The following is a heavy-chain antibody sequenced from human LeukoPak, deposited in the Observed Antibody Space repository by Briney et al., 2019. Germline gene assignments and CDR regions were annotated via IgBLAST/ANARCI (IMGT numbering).Heavy chain of an antibody. Sequence: SETLSLTCTVSGGSISSYYCSWIRQPAGKGLEWIGRIYTSGSTNYNPSLKSRVTMSVDTSKNQFSLKLSSVTAADTAVYYCARDHPDYGDFTDAFDIWGQGKMVTVSS. CDR1: GGSISSYY. V-gene: IGHV4-4*07. CDR3: ARDHPDYGDFTDAFDI. J-gene: IGHJ3*02. CDR2: IYTSGST. D-gene: IGHD4-17*01.